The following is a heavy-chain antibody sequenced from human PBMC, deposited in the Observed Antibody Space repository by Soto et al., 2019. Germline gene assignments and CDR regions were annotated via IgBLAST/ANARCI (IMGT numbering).Heavy chain of an antibody. CDR1: GFTFSNHG. CDR3: AKEGRTLVSSGDAFNI. CDR2: ISSDGSNK. V-gene: IGHV3-30*18. D-gene: IGHD1-26*01. Sequence: GGSLRLSCAASGFTFSNHGMHWVRQAPGEGLDWVAVISSDGSNKYYADSVKGRFTISRDNSKNTLYVEMNSLRAEDTAMYYCAKEGRTLVSSGDAFNIWGQGTMVTVSS. J-gene: IGHJ3*02.